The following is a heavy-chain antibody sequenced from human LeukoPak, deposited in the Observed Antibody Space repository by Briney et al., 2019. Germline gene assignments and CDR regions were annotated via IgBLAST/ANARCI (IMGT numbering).Heavy chain of an antibody. CDR3: ARGYTA. Sequence: SETLSLTCTVSGGSISSYYWSWSRQPPGKGLEWIGYIYYSGSTNYNPSLKSRVTISVDTSKNQFSLKLSSVTAADTAVYYCARGYTAWGQGTLVTVSS. CDR2: IYYSGST. V-gene: IGHV4-59*01. J-gene: IGHJ5*02. CDR1: GGSISSYY. D-gene: IGHD2-2*02.